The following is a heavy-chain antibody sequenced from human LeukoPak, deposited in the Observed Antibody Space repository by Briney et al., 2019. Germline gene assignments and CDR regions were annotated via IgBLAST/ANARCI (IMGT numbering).Heavy chain of an antibody. D-gene: IGHD1-26*01. V-gene: IGHV3-53*01. Sequence: GGSLRLSCGASGFTFSSYWMSWVRQAPGKGLEWVSVIRSDGSTNHADSVKGRFTISRDNSKNTLYLQMNNLRAEDTAMYYCAREMYSGMYNDAFDIWGQGTKVTVSS. J-gene: IGHJ3*02. CDR1: GFTFSSYW. CDR3: AREMYSGMYNDAFDI. CDR2: IRSDGST.